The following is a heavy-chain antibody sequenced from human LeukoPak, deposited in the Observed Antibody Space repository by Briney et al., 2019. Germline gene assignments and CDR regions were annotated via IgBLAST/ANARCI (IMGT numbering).Heavy chain of an antibody. CDR1: GGTFSSYT. D-gene: IGHD2-8*01. CDR3: ARVTPNWYYFDY. Sequence: AASVKVSCKASGGTFSSYTISWVRQAPGQGLEWMGRIIPILGIANYAQKFQGRVTITADKSTSTAYMELSSLRSEDTAVYYCARVTPNWYYFDYWGQGTLVTVSS. V-gene: IGHV1-69*02. CDR2: IIPILGIA. J-gene: IGHJ4*02.